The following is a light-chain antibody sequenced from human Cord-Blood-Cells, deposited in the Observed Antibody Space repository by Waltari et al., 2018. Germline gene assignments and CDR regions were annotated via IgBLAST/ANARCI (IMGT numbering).Light chain of an antibody. CDR2: WAS. CDR3: QQYYSTPSYT. J-gene: IGKJ2*01. V-gene: IGKV4-1*01. Sequence: DLVMTQSPDSLALSLGERATINCKSSQSVLYSSNNKNYLAWYQQKPGQPPKLLIYWASTRESGVPDRFSGSGSGTDFTLTISSLQAEDVAVYYCQQYYSTPSYTFGQGTKLEIK. CDR1: QSVLYSSNNKNY.